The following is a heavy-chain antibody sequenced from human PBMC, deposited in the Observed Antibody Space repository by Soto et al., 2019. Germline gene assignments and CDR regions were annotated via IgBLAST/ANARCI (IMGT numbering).Heavy chain of an antibody. CDR1: GYTFTDYG. CDR2: ISVYNGNT. V-gene: IGHV1-18*01. CDR3: ARDRHYGSGGANGFDP. J-gene: IGHJ5*02. D-gene: IGHD3-10*01. Sequence: QVLLVQSGAEVKKPGASVKVSCKASGYTFTDYGVSWVRQAPGQGLEWMGWISVYNGNTKYAQKVQGRVTMTTDTSTSTAYMELRRLRSDDTAVYYCARDRHYGSGGANGFDPWGQGTLVTVSS.